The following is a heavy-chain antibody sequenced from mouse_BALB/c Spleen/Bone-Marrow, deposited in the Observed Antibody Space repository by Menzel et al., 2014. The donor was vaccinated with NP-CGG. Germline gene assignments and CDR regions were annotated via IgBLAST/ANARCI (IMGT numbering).Heavy chain of an antibody. CDR3: ARSLRAYAMDY. J-gene: IGHJ4*01. V-gene: IGHV2-6*02. Sequence: VQVVESGPGLVAPSQSLSITCTVSGFSLTSYGVHWVRQPPGKGLEWLVVIWSDGSTTDNSAIKSRMGISKDNSKNQVFLKMNSLQTDDTAMYYCARSLRAYAMDYWGQGTSVTVSS. D-gene: IGHD1-2*01. CDR2: IWSDGST. CDR1: GFSLTSYG.